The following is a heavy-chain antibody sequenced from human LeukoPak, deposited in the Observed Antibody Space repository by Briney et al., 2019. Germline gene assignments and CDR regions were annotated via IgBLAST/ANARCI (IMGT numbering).Heavy chain of an antibody. D-gene: IGHD3-22*01. Sequence: GGSLRLSCAASGFTFTSYSMNWVRQAPGKGLEWVSYISTTSGTIYYADSVQGRFTISRDNTKNSLFLQMNSLRAEDTAVYYCAREAMIDAFDIWGQGTMVTVSS. CDR2: ISTTSGTI. CDR1: GFTFTSYS. CDR3: AREAMIDAFDI. J-gene: IGHJ3*02. V-gene: IGHV3-48*04.